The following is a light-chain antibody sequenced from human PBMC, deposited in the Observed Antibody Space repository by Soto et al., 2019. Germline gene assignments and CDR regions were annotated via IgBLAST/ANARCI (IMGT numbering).Light chain of an antibody. CDR3: QHYGSLVLT. J-gene: IGKJ4*01. CDR2: GAS. V-gene: IGKV3-20*01. CDR1: QSVSSNY. Sequence: EIVLTQSPGTLSLSPGERATLSCRASQSVSSNYLAWYQQKPGQAPRLLIYGASSRATGIPDRFSGSGSGTDFPLTISRLEPEDFAVYYCQHYGSLVLTFGGGTKVEIK.